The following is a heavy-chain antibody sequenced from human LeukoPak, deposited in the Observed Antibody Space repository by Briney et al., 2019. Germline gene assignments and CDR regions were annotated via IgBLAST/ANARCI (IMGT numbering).Heavy chain of an antibody. Sequence: PSETLSLTCAVYGGSFSGYYWSWIRQPPGKGLEWIGEINHSGSTNYNPSLKSRVTISVDTSKNQFSLKLSSVTAADTAVYYCARAGYFDSWGQGTLVTVSS. CDR2: INHSGST. J-gene: IGHJ4*02. CDR3: ARAGYFDS. V-gene: IGHV4-34*01. CDR1: GGSFSGYY.